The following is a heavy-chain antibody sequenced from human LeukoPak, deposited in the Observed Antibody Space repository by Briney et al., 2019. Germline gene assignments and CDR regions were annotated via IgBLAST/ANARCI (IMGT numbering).Heavy chain of an antibody. D-gene: IGHD3-22*01. Sequence: ASVKVSCKASGYTFTGYYMHWVRQAPGQGLEWMEWINPNSGGTNYAQKFQGWVTMTRDTSISTAYMELSSLRSEDTAVYYCARDLVITMTTYAFDIWGQGTMVTVSS. CDR3: ARDLVITMTTYAFDI. V-gene: IGHV1-2*04. J-gene: IGHJ3*02. CDR1: GYTFTGYY. CDR2: INPNSGGT.